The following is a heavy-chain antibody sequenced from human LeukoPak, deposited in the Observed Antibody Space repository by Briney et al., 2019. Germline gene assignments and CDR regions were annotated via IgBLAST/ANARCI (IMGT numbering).Heavy chain of an antibody. Sequence: TGGSLRLSCAVSGFTFRTYWMHWVRQAPGKGLEWVSAISGNGDITYYTDSVKGRFTISRDNSKNTLYLQMNSLRAEDTAVYYCAKVTGGDMITYGGLDYWGQGTLVTVSS. CDR2: ISGNGDIT. J-gene: IGHJ4*02. CDR3: AKVTGGDMITYGGLDY. CDR1: GFTFRTYW. V-gene: IGHV3-23*01. D-gene: IGHD3-16*01.